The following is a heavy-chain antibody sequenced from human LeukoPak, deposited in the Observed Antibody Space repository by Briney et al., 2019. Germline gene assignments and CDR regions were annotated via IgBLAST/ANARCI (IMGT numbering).Heavy chain of an antibody. V-gene: IGHV4-4*02. CDR3: AKTTVTSSYWYFDL. CDR1: GGSISSSNW. CDR2: IYHSGST. Sequence: SGTLSLTCVVSGGSISSSNWWSWVRQPPGKGLEWIGEIYHSGSTYYNPSLKSRVTISVDTSKNQFSLKLSSVTAADTAVYYCAKTTVTSSYWYFDLWGRGTLVTVSS. D-gene: IGHD4-17*01. J-gene: IGHJ2*01.